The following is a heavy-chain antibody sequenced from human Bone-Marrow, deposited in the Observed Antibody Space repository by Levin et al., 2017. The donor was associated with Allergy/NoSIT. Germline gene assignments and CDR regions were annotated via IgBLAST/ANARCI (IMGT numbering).Heavy chain of an antibody. V-gene: IGHV4-59*01. CDR3: ARSLRRENFDY. D-gene: IGHD5-24*01. J-gene: IGHJ4*02. CDR1: GDSLSSYY. Sequence: PSETLSLTCTVSGDSLSSYYWSWIRQPPGKRLEWIAYISYSGSTNYNPSLKSRVTLSVDTSKNHFSLNLTSVTAADAAVYYCARSLRRENFDYWGQGILVTVSS. CDR2: ISYSGST.